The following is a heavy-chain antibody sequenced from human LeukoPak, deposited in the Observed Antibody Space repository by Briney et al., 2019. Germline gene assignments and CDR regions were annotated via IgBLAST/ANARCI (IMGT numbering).Heavy chain of an antibody. Sequence: GGSLRLSCAASGFTFSSYGMHWVRQAPGKGLEWISYISSSGNIIYYADFVKGRFAISRDNANNSLYLQMNSLRVEDTAVYYCARDIGDGDNGGYWGQGTLVTVSS. CDR1: GFTFSSYG. CDR2: ISSSGNII. V-gene: IGHV3-48*04. CDR3: ARDIGDGDNGGY. J-gene: IGHJ4*02. D-gene: IGHD4-23*01.